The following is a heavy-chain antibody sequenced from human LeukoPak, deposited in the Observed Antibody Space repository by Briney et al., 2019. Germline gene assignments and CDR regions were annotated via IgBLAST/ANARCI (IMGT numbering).Heavy chain of an antibody. J-gene: IGHJ4*02. Sequence: PGGSLRLSCAASGFTFSNAWMSWVRQAPGKGLEWVASIKQDGSEKYYVDSVKGRFTISRDSAKKSLYLQMNNLRAEDTAVYYCARALDSSSSRYQAFEYWGQGTPVTVSS. V-gene: IGHV3-7*01. D-gene: IGHD2-2*01. CDR3: ARALDSSSSRYQAFEY. CDR1: GFTFSNAW. CDR2: IKQDGSEK.